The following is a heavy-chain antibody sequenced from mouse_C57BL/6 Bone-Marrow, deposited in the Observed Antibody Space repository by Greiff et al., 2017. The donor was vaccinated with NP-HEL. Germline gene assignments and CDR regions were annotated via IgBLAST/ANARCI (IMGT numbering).Heavy chain of an antibody. CDR2: ISNGGGST. V-gene: IGHV5-12*01. J-gene: IGHJ3*01. CDR1: GFTFSDYY. Sequence: EVKLVESGGGLVQPGGSLKLSCAASGFTFSDYYMYWVRQTPEKRLEWVAYISNGGGSTYYPDTVKGRFTISRDNAKNTLYLQMSRLKSEDTAMYYCARRDDSAWFAYWGQGTLVTVSA. CDR3: ARRDDSAWFAY. D-gene: IGHD2-4*01.